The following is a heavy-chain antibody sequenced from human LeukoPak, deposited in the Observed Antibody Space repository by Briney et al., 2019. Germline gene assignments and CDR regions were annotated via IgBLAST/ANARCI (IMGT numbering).Heavy chain of an antibody. J-gene: IGHJ4*02. CDR1: GFTFSGYA. D-gene: IGHD1-20*01. Sequence: PGGSLRLPCAASGFTFSGYAMHWVRQAPGKGLESVSAISSNGGSTYYADSVKGRFTISRDNSKNTLYLQMGSLRAEDLAVYYCARDFGLTGKVDYWGQGTLVTVSS. CDR2: ISSNGGST. CDR3: ARDFGLTGKVDY. V-gene: IGHV3-64*02.